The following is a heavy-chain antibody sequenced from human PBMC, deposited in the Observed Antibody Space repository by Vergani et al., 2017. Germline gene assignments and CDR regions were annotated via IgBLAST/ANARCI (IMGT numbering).Heavy chain of an antibody. CDR2: T. CDR3: ARHFNSGSFGGDWFDP. J-gene: IGHJ5*02. Sequence: TYYNPSLKSRVTISVDTSKNQFSLKLSSVTAADTAVYYCARHFNSGSFGGDWFDPWGQGTLVTVSS. D-gene: IGHD1-26*01. V-gene: IGHV4-39*01.